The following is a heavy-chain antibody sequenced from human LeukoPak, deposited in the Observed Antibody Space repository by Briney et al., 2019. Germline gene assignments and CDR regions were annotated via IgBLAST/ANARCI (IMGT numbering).Heavy chain of an antibody. CDR3: ATTVTQNYYYYGMDV. Sequence: PGASLRLSRAASGFTFSSYEMNWVRQAPGKGLEWVSYISSSGSTIYYADSVKGRFTISRDNAKNSLYLQMNSLRAEDTAVYYCATTVTQNYYYYGMDVWGKGTTVTVSS. CDR2: ISSSGSTI. D-gene: IGHD4-17*01. J-gene: IGHJ6*04. CDR1: GFTFSSYE. V-gene: IGHV3-48*03.